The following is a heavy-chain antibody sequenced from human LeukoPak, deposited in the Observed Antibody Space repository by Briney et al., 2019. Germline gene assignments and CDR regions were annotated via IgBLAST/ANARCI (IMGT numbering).Heavy chain of an antibody. J-gene: IGHJ4*02. CDR2: IYPGDSDI. CDR1: GYSFSGYW. D-gene: IGHD3-16*01. CDR3: ARRSSSGGYYFDY. Sequence: GESLKISCKGSGYSFSGYWIGWVRQMPGKGPEWMVIIYPGDSDIKYSPSFEGQVTISADKSNSTAYLQWSSLKASDTAMYYCARRSSSGGYYFDYWGQGTLVTVSS. V-gene: IGHV5-51*01.